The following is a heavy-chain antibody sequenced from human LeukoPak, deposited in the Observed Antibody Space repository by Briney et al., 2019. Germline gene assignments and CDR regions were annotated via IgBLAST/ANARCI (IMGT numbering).Heavy chain of an antibody. J-gene: IGHJ5*02. Sequence: GGSLRLSCAASGFTFSNAWMSWVRQAPGKGLEWVSYISSSGSTIYYADSVKGRFTISRDNAKNSLYLQMNSLRAEDTAVYYCARDLRGSGWTSWGQGTLVTVSS. D-gene: IGHD6-19*01. CDR3: ARDLRGSGWTS. V-gene: IGHV3-11*04. CDR2: ISSSGSTI. CDR1: GFTFSNAW.